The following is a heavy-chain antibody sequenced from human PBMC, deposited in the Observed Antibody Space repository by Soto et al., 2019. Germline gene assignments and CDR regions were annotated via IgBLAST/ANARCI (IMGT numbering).Heavy chain of an antibody. CDR2: IIPIFGTA. CDR3: ADFSVGGPARSGAFHI. D-gene: IGHD2-2*01. CDR1: GGTFSSYA. V-gene: IGHV1-69*01. J-gene: IGHJ3*02. Sequence: QVQLVQSGAEVKKPGSSVKVSCKASGGTFSSYAINWVRQAPGQGLEWMGGIIPIFGTANYAQKFQARVTITADESMSTAYMELSSLRSEDTAVYYSADFSVGGPARSGAFHIWGQGTMVTVSS.